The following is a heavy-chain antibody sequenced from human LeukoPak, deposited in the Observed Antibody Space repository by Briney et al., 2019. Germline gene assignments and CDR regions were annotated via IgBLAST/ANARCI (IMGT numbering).Heavy chain of an antibody. CDR1: GFTFSSYW. CDR2: IKQDGSEK. Sequence: RGSLRLSCAASGFTFSSYWMSWVRQAPGKGLEWVASIKQDGSEKYYVDSVKGRFTISRDNAKNSLYLQMNSLRAEDTAQYYCASDREYKYGSGSFDYWGQGILVTASS. CDR3: ASDREYKYGSGSFDY. J-gene: IGHJ4*02. V-gene: IGHV3-7*04. D-gene: IGHD3-10*01.